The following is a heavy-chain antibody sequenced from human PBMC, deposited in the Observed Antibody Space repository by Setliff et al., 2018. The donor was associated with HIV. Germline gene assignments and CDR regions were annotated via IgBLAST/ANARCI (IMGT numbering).Heavy chain of an antibody. CDR3: ARGCYYDSSGYRLAFDY. V-gene: IGHV4-34*01. CDR2: IYYSGST. Sequence: SETLSLTCAVYGVAFSDYSWGWIRQAPGKGLDWIGSIYYSGSTNYNPSLKSRVTMSVDTSKNQFSLKLSSVTAADTAVYYCARGCYYDSSGYRLAFDYWGQGTLVTVSS. J-gene: IGHJ4*02. CDR1: GVAFSDYS. D-gene: IGHD3-22*01.